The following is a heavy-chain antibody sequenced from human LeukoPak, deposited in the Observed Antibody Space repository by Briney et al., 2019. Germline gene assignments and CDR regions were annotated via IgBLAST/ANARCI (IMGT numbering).Heavy chain of an antibody. CDR1: RFTFSSYA. Sequence: GGSLRLSCAASRFTFSSYAMSWVRQAPGKGLEWVSAISGSGGSTYYADSVKGRFTISRDNSKNTLYLQMNSLRAEDTAVYYCAKDPRRITMIVVVIPYFDYWGQGTLVTVSS. V-gene: IGHV3-23*01. CDR3: AKDPRRITMIVVVIPYFDY. D-gene: IGHD3-22*01. J-gene: IGHJ4*02. CDR2: ISGSGGST.